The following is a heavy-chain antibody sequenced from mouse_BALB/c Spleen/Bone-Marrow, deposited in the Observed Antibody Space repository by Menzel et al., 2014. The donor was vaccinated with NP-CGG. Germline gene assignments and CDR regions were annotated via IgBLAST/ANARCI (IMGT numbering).Heavy chain of an antibody. Sequence: QVHLQQPGAELVKPGASVKLSCKASVYTFTNYFMYWVKERPGQGLEWIGEINPNNGGTNFNENFKSKATLTLDKSSSTAYIQLSSLTSEDSAVYYCTRSGPGFAYWGHGTLVTVSA. V-gene: IGHV1S81*02. CDR3: TRSGPGFAY. J-gene: IGHJ3*01. CDR2: INPNNGGT. CDR1: VYTFTNYF.